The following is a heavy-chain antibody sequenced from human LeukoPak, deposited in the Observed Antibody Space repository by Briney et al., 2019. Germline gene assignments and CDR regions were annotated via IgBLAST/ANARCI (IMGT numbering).Heavy chain of an antibody. J-gene: IGHJ4*02. CDR2: IYTSGST. CDR1: GGSISSYY. V-gene: IGHV4-4*07. D-gene: IGHD3-9*01. Sequence: RPSETLSLTCTVSGGSISSYYWSWIRQPPGKGLEWIGRIYTSGSTNYNPSLKSRVTMSVDTSKNQFSLKLSSVTAADTAVYYCARLSYYDILTGYYNGGRIDYWGQGTLVTVSS. CDR3: ARLSYYDILTGYYNGGRIDY.